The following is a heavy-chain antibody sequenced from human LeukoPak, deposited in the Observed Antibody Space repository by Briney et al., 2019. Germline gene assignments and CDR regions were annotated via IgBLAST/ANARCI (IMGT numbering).Heavy chain of an antibody. CDR3: ARDRGVTTHYYYYYGMDV. CDR2: IIPIFGTA. J-gene: IGHJ6*02. V-gene: IGHV1-69*13. D-gene: IGHD4-11*01. Sequence: SVKVSCRASGYTFTSYGISWVRQAPGQGLEWMGGIIPIFGTANYAQKFQGRVTITADESTSTAYMELSSLRSEDTAVYYCARDRGVTTHYYYYYGMDVWGQGTTVTVSS. CDR1: GYTFTSYG.